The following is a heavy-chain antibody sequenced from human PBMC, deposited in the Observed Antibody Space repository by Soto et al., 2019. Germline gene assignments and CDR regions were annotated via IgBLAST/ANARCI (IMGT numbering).Heavy chain of an antibody. CDR1: GYRLTSYG. D-gene: IGHD3-3*01. Sequence: ASVKFSCTTAGYRLTSYGVSWGRQAPGQGLEWMGWISAYNGNTNYAQKLQGRVTMTTDTSTSTAYMELRSLRSDDTAVYYCARLRGRITIFGVTPAGYYGMDVWGQGTTVTVSS. CDR3: ARLRGRITIFGVTPAGYYGMDV. CDR2: ISAYNGNT. J-gene: IGHJ6*02. V-gene: IGHV1-18*04.